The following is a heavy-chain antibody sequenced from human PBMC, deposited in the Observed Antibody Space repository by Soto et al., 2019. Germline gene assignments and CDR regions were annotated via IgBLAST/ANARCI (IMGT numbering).Heavy chain of an antibody. V-gene: IGHV1-24*01. CDR2: FDPEDGET. CDR1: GYTLTELS. J-gene: IGHJ4*02. CDR3: ANQNSGYYYDSSGYPYYFDY. D-gene: IGHD3-22*01. Sequence: ASVKVSFKVSGYTLTELSVHWVRQAPGKGLEWMGGFDPEDGETIYAQKFQGRVTMTEDTSTDTAYMELSSLRSEDTAVYYCANQNSGYYYDSSGYPYYFDYWGQGTLVTVSS.